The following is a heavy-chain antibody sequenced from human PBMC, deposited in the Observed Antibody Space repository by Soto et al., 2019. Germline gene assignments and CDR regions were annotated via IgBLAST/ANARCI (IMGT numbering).Heavy chain of an antibody. CDR2: MWFDGSKK. J-gene: IGHJ6*02. V-gene: IGHV3-33*03. CDR1: GFTFNNNG. Sequence: GGSLRLSCATSGFTFNNNGIHWVRQAPGKGLEWVAIMWFDGSKKYYADSVRGRFTVSRDSSKTTLYLQMNSLRAEDTAVYYCAKDHPTSGVYYYGMDVWGQGTTVTVSS. CDR3: AKDHPTSGVYYYGMDV. D-gene: IGHD3-10*01.